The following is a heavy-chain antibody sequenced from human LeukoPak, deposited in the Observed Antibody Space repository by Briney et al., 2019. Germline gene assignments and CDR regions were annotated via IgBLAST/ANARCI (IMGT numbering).Heavy chain of an antibody. Sequence: GESPKISCQGSGYSFTSYWVSWVRQMPGKGLEWMGRIDRSDSYTNYSPSFQGHVTISADKSISTAYLQWSSLKASDTAMYYCARPVSPIDIVVVPAPTYFDYWGQGTLVTVSS. J-gene: IGHJ4*02. CDR1: GYSFTSYW. V-gene: IGHV5-10-1*01. D-gene: IGHD2-2*01. CDR2: IDRSDSYT. CDR3: ARPVSPIDIVVVPAPTYFDY.